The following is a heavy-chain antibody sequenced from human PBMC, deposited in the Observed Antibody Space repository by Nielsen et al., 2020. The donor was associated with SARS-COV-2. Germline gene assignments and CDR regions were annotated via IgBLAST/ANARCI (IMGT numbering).Heavy chain of an antibody. Sequence: GGSLRLSCAASGFTFDDYAMHWTRQAPGNGLEWVSGISWNSGSIGYADSVKGRFTISRDNAKNSLYLQMNSLRAEDTALYYCAKDKDYYYGMDVWGQGTTVTVSS. CDR2: ISWNSGSI. V-gene: IGHV3-9*01. J-gene: IGHJ6*02. CDR3: AKDKDYYYGMDV. CDR1: GFTFDDYA.